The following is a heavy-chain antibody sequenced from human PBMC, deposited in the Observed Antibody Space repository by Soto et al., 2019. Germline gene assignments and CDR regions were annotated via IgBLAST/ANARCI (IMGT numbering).Heavy chain of an antibody. J-gene: IGHJ6*02. V-gene: IGHV4-39*01. Sequence: SETLSLTCTVSGGSISSSSYYWGWIRQPPGKGLEWIGSIYYSGSTYYNPSLKSRVTISVDTSKNQFSLKLSSVTAADTAVYYCASKGATYYDILTGYYKKEKTRGYYYYGMDVWGQGTTVTASS. CDR1: GGSISSSSYY. CDR2: IYYSGST. D-gene: IGHD3-9*01. CDR3: ASKGATYYDILTGYYKKEKTRGYYYYGMDV.